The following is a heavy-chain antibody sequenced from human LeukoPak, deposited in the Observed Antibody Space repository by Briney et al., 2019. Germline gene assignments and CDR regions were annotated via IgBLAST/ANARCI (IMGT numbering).Heavy chain of an antibody. J-gene: IGHJ4*02. V-gene: IGHV4-59*01. Sequence: SETLSLTCTVSGGSISSYYWSWIRQPPGKGLEWIGYIYYSGSTNYNPSLKSRVTIPVDTSKNQFSLKLSSVTAADTAVYYCARGYYYDSSGYPNFDYWGQGTLVTVSS. CDR1: GGSISSYY. CDR2: IYYSGST. D-gene: IGHD3-22*01. CDR3: ARGYYYDSSGYPNFDY.